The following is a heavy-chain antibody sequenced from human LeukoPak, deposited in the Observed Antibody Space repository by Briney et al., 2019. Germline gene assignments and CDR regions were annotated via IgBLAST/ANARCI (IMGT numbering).Heavy chain of an antibody. CDR3: GRWKI. J-gene: IGHJ4*02. CDR1: GFTFSGYV. CDR2: ISNDGSGQ. V-gene: IGHV3-30*01. D-gene: IGHD1-1*01. Sequence: GGSLRLSCAASGFTFSGYVMYWVRQAPGKGLECVAAISNDGSGQKYVDSVKGRFTISRDNSKNTVNLQMNSLRPEDTAVYYCGRWKIGGRGTQVVVSS.